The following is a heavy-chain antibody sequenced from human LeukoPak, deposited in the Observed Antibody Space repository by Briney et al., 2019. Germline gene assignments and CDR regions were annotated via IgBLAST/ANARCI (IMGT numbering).Heavy chain of an antibody. CDR3: ALGYSYGFDY. J-gene: IGHJ4*02. CDR1: GGSISSGSHY. V-gene: IGHV4-61*02. CDR2: IYTSGST. D-gene: IGHD5-18*01. Sequence: SETLSLTCTVSGGSISSGSHYWTWIRQPAGKGLEWIGRIYTSGSTNYNPSLKSRVTISVDTSKNQFSLKLSSVTAADTAVYYCALGYSYGFDYWGQGTLVTVSS.